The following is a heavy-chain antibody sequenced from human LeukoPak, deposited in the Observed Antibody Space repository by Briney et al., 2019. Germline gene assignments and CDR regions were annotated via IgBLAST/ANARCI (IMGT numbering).Heavy chain of an antibody. D-gene: IGHD3-22*01. Sequence: SETLSLTCTVSGGSISSYYWSWIRQPPGKGLEWIGYIYYSGSTNYNPSLKSRVTISVDTSKNQFSLKLSSVTAADTAVYYCASYDSSGYYPPDAFDIWGQGTMVTVSS. V-gene: IGHV4-59*01. CDR2: IYYSGST. CDR3: ASYDSSGYYPPDAFDI. CDR1: GGSISSYY. J-gene: IGHJ3*02.